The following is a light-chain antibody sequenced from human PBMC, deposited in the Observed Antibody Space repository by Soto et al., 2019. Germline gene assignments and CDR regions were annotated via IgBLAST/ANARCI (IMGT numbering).Light chain of an antibody. Sequence: DIQMTPSPSTLSSPVGGRFTITCLASQSISSWLAWYQQKPGKAPKFLIYDASSLESGVPSGFSGSGSGTEFTLTISSLQPDDFATYYCQQYNSYPLTFGGGTKVDIK. V-gene: IGKV1-5*01. J-gene: IGKJ4*01. CDR2: DAS. CDR3: QQYNSYPLT. CDR1: QSISSW.